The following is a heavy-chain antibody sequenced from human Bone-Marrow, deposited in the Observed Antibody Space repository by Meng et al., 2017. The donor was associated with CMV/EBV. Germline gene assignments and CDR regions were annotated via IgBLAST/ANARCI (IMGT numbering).Heavy chain of an antibody. V-gene: IGHV3-11*04. CDR2: ISSSGSTI. D-gene: IGHD3-22*01. CDR3: ARGLDSSGYEDY. Sequence: GESLKISCAASGFTFSDYYMSWIRQAPGKGLEWVSYISSSGSTIYYADSVKGRFTISRDNAKNSLYLQMNSLRAEDTAVYYCARGLDSSGYEDYWGQRTLVTVSS. J-gene: IGHJ4*02. CDR1: GFTFSDYY.